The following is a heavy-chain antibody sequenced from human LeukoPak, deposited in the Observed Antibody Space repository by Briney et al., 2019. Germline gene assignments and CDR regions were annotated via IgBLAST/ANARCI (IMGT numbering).Heavy chain of an antibody. J-gene: IGHJ5*02. Sequence: PSETLSLTCAVYGGSFSAYYWSWIRQPPGKGLEWIGEINHSGSTNYNPSLKSRVTISVDTSKNQFSLKLSSVTAADTALYYCARDGMWHYGSGLDPWGQGTLVTVSS. CDR2: INHSGST. CDR3: ARDGMWHYGSGLDP. CDR1: GGSFSAYY. V-gene: IGHV4-34*01. D-gene: IGHD3-10*01.